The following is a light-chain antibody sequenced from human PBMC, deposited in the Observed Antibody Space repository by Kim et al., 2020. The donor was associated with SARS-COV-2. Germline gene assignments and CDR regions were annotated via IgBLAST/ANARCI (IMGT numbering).Light chain of an antibody. CDR2: EGN. J-gene: IGLJ3*02. CDR3: QSYDSSNQGV. Sequence: KTVTSACTRRSGSIASNYVQWYQQRPGSSPTNVIYEGNQRPSGVPDRFSGSIDSSSNSASLTISGLKTEEEADYYCQSYDSSNQGVFGGGTQLTVL. CDR1: SGSIASNY. V-gene: IGLV6-57*01.